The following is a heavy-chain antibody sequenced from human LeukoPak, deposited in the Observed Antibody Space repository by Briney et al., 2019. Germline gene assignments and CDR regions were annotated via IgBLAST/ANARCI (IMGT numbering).Heavy chain of an antibody. V-gene: IGHV3-23*01. CDR2: ISGSGTGT. CDR3: AKDRPASHGSGSFGDY. CDR1: GVTLSSDG. J-gene: IGHJ4*02. D-gene: IGHD3-10*01. Sequence: GGSLRLSCAASGVTLSSDGLSWGRQAPGQGLERVSAISGSGTGTYYADSIKGRFTISKDNARSTMYLQMDSLRVGDTAVYYCAKDRPASHGSGSFGDYWGRGTQVTVTT.